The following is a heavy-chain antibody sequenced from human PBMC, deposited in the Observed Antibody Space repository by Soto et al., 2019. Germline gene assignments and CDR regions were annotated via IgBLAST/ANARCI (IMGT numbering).Heavy chain of an antibody. V-gene: IGHV5-51*01. J-gene: IGHJ3*02. D-gene: IGHD2-15*01. Sequence: GEFLKIWCKGSGDSFISYWSGWVRQMTGKGLEWMGIIYPGDSDTRYSPSFQGQVTISADKSISTAYLQWSSLKASDTAMYYCARHGDCSGGSCYSVGAFDIWGQGTMVTVSS. CDR1: GDSFISYW. CDR3: ARHGDCSGGSCYSVGAFDI. CDR2: IYPGDSDT.